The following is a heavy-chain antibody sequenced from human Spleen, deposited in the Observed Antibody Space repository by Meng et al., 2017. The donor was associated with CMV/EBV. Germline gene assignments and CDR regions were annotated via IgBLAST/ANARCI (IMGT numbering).Heavy chain of an antibody. D-gene: IGHD6-13*01. CDR1: GYTFTSFG. V-gene: IGHV1-18*01. Sequence: KTSGYTFTSFGISWVRQAPGQGLEWVGWISVYNRNTSYAQKLQGRVAMTIDRSTSTAYMELSSLRFDDTAVYYCVRAPWAYQKLSIYWGQGTLVTVSS. CDR3: VRAPWAYQKLSIY. CDR2: ISVYNRNT. J-gene: IGHJ4*02.